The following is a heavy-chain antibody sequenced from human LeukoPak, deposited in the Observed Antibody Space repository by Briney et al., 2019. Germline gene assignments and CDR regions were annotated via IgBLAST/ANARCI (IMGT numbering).Heavy chain of an antibody. D-gene: IGHD1-26*01. J-gene: IGHJ5*02. CDR3: ARGWELTRPSWFDP. CDR1: GFTFSSYG. Sequence: GGSLRLSCAASGFTFSSYGMSWVRQAPGKGLEWVSAISGSGGSTYYADSVKGRFTISRDNSKNTLYLQMNSLRAEDTAVYYCARGWELTRPSWFDPWGQGTLVTVSS. CDR2: ISGSGGST. V-gene: IGHV3-23*01.